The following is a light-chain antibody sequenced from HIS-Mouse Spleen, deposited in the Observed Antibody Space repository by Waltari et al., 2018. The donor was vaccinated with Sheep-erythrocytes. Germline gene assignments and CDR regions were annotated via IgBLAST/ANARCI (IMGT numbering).Light chain of an antibody. Sequence: QSALTQPASVSGSPGQSITISCTGTSSEVGSYNLVSCDQQHPGKAPKLMIYEGSKRPSGFSNRFSGSKSGNKACLTISGLQAEDEADYYCCSCAGSSTPWVFGGGTKLTVL. CDR2: EGS. CDR3: CSCAGSSTPWV. CDR1: SSEVGSYNL. V-gene: IGLV2-23*01. J-gene: IGLJ3*02.